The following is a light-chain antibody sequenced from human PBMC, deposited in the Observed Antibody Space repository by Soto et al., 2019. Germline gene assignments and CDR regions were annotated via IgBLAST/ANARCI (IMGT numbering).Light chain of an antibody. CDR2: QVT. J-gene: IGLJ1*01. CDR1: SSDLAIYNY. V-gene: IGLV2-14*01. Sequence: SALTQPASVSGSPGQSITIPCTGTSSDLAIYNYVSWYQQQPGKAPKLMIYQVTNRPSGVSNRFSGSRSGNTASLTISGLQAEDEADYYCSSYTDSSNYVFGTGTKVTVL. CDR3: SSYTDSSNYV.